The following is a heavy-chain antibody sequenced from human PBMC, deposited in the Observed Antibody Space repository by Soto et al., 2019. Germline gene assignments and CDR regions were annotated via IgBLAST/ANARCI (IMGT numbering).Heavy chain of an antibody. Sequence: QVQLVQSGAEVKKPGSSVKVSCKASGGTFSSYTITWVRQAPGQGLEWMGRIIPSLGRPNYAQKFQGRVTITADKSMSRAYMELSSLRSEDTAVYYCARERDAYDYWGQGTLVTVSS. D-gene: IGHD2-2*01. J-gene: IGHJ4*02. CDR2: IIPSLGRP. CDR1: GGTFSSYT. V-gene: IGHV1-69*08. CDR3: ARERDAYDY.